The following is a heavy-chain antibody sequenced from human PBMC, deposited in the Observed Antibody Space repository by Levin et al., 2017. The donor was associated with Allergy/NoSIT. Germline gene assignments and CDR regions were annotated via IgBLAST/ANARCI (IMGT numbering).Heavy chain of an antibody. CDR1: GYSFTSYW. J-gene: IGHJ4*02. Sequence: GESLKISCQASGYSFTSYWFGWVRQRPGKGLEWMGLIFPSDSDTRVSPSFQGQIIMSVDKSINTAYLPWSSLKASASAMDYCARRDSDGSNSFDYWGQGTLVTVSS. CDR3: ARRDSDGSNSFDY. V-gene: IGHV5-51*01. D-gene: IGHD4-23*01. CDR2: IFPSDSDT.